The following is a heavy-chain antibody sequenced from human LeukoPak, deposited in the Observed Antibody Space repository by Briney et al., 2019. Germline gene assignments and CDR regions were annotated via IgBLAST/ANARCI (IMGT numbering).Heavy chain of an antibody. Sequence: PSETLSLTCTVSGGSISSYYWSWIRQPPGKGLEWIGYIYYSGSTNYNPSLKSRVTISVDTSKNQFSLKLSSVTAADTAVYYCARERNPGVVVPAATFRYYYMDVWGKGTTVTVSS. CDR3: ARERNPGVVVPAATFRYYYMDV. D-gene: IGHD2-2*01. CDR1: GGSISSYY. J-gene: IGHJ6*03. CDR2: IYYSGST. V-gene: IGHV4-59*01.